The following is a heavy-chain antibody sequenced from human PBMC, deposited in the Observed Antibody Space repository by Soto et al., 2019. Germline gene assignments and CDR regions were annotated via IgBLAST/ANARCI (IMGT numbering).Heavy chain of an antibody. CDR2: MNPNGGNT. D-gene: IGHD6-13*01. CDR1: GYTFTSYD. Sequence: QVQLVQSGAEVKKPGASVKVSCNASGYTFTSYDINWFRQATGQGLEWMGCMNPNGGNTGYAQKFQGRVTMNRSTTISTAYMELSSLRSEGMAVYYSASDTTAGGTGWLDPGGQGTLVTVSS. V-gene: IGHV1-8*01. J-gene: IGHJ5*02. CDR3: ASDTTAGGTGWLDP.